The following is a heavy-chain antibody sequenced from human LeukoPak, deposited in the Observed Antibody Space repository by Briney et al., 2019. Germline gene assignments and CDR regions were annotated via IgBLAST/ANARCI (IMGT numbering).Heavy chain of an antibody. D-gene: IGHD3-22*01. V-gene: IGHV1-2*02. CDR3: ARWGSNYYDSSGRHDY. Sequence: GASVKVSCKASGYTFTGYYMHWVRQAPGQGLEWMGWINPNSGGTNYAQKFQGRVTMTRDTSTSTAYMELRSLRSDDTAVYYCARWGSNYYDSSGRHDYWGQGTLVTVSS. CDR1: GYTFTGYY. CDR2: INPNSGGT. J-gene: IGHJ4*02.